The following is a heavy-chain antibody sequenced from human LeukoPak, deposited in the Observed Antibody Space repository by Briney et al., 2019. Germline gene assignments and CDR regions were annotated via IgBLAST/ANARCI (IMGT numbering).Heavy chain of an antibody. CDR3: ARGIAVAGRAFDI. CDR2: IYYSGST. D-gene: IGHD6-19*01. CDR1: GGSISSYY. Sequence: PSETLSLTCTVSGGSISSYYWSWIRQPAGKGLEWIGYIYYSGSTNYNPSLKSRVTISVDTSKNQFSLKLSSVTAADTAVYYCARGIAVAGRAFDIWGQGTMVSVSS. J-gene: IGHJ3*02. V-gene: IGHV4-59*01.